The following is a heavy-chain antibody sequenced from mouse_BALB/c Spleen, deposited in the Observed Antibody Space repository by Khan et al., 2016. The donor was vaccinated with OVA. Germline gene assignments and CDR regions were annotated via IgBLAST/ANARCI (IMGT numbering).Heavy chain of an antibody. J-gene: IGHJ2*01. V-gene: IGHV5-17*02. CDR1: EFTFSTYG. D-gene: IGHD1-1*01. CDR3: ATSYFYGYYFDY. CDR2: ISGDSSTI. Sequence: EVELVESGGGLVQPGGSRKLSCAASEFTFSTYGMHWVRQAPEKGLEWVAYISGDSSTIYYADTVKGRFTISRDNPKNTLFLQMTSLMSEDTARYYGATSYFYGYYFDYWGPGTTLTVSS.